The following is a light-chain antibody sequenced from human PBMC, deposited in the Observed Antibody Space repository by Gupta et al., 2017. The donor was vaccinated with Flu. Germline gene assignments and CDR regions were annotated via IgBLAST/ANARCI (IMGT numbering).Light chain of an antibody. CDR1: QSVNNNL. CDR2: GAS. J-gene: IGKJ2*01. CDR3: QQYGISLYT. V-gene: IGKV3-20*01. Sequence: GTLSLAPGERATLSCRDSQSVNNNLLTWYQQKPGQAPRLLIYGASSRATGIPDRFSGSASGTDFTLTIRILEPEDFAVYYCQQYGISLYTFGQGTKLEIK.